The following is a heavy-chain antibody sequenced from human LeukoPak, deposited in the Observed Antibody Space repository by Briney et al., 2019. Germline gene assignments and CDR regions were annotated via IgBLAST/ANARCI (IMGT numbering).Heavy chain of an antibody. V-gene: IGHV1-46*01. Sequence: ASVKVSCKASGYTFTSYYMHWVRQAPGQGREWMGIINPSGGSTSYAQKFQGRVTMTRDMSTSTVYMELSSLRSEDTAVYYCARDHKLTLGSFDSADAFDIWGQGTMVTVSS. D-gene: IGHD1-26*01. CDR1: GYTFTSYY. CDR2: INPSGGST. CDR3: ARDHKLTLGSFDSADAFDI. J-gene: IGHJ3*02.